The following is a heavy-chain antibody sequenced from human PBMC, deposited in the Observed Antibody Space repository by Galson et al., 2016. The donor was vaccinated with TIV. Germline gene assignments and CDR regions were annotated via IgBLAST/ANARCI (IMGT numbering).Heavy chain of an antibody. CDR2: MYIPGST. V-gene: IGHV4-4*07. J-gene: IGHJ4*02. CDR3: ARDWWVTYTDRPFFEE. CDR1: GVSINDYF. Sequence: LSLTCTVSGVSINDYFWSWIRQPAGKGLKWIGRMYIPGSTNYNPSLESRVTMSADTSKNQFSLQLDSVTAADTAVYYCARDWWVTYTDRPFFEEWGQGILVAVSS. D-gene: IGHD2-15*01.